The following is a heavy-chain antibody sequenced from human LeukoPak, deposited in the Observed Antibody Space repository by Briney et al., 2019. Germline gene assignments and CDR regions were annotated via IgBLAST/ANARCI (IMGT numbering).Heavy chain of an antibody. V-gene: IGHV4-34*01. CDR1: GGSFSGYY. CDR3: ARDKVWFDP. J-gene: IGHJ5*02. Sequence: SETLSLTCAVYGGSFSGYYWSWIRQPPGKGLEWIGEINHSGSTNYNPSLKSRVTISVDASKNQFSLKLSSVTAADTAVYYCARDKVWFDPWGQGTLVTVSS. CDR2: INHSGST.